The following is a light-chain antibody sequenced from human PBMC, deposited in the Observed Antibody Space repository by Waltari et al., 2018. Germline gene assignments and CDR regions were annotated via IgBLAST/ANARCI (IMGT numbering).Light chain of an antibody. CDR2: DAS. CDR3: QQYGPSYT. J-gene: IGKJ2*01. V-gene: IGKV3-20*01. Sequence: EIVLTQSPGTLSLSPGERATFSCRASQPVSSSYLAWYQQIPGRAPRLLIYDASNRATGIPDRFIAGGSGTDFTLTITRLEPEDVAVYYCQQYGPSYTFGQGTKLEI. CDR1: QPVSSSY.